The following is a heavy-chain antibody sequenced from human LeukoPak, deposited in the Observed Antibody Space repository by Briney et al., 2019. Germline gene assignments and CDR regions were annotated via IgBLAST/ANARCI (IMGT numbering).Heavy chain of an antibody. D-gene: IGHD3-9*01. CDR2: ISAYNGNT. V-gene: IGHV1-18*01. J-gene: IGHJ5*02. CDR3: ARDFDDILTGYYPPSWFDP. Sequence: GASVKVSCKASGYTFTSYGISWVRQAPGQGLEWMGWISAYNGNTNYAQKLQGRVTMTTDTSTSTAYMELRSLRSDDTAVYYCARDFDDILTGYYPPSWFDPWGQGTLVTVSS. CDR1: GYTFTSYG.